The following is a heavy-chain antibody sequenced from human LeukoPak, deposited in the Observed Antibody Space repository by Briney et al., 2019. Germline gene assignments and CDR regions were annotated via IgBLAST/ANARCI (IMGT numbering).Heavy chain of an antibody. CDR3: ATAGGGSPRTAFDY. V-gene: IGHV1-2*02. CDR1: GYTFTGYY. Sequence: ASVKVSCKAAGYTFTGYYMHWVRQAPGQGLEWMGWINPNSGGTNYAQKFQGRVTMTRDTSISTAYMELSRLRSDDTAVYYCATAGGGSPRTAFDYWGQGTLVTVSS. J-gene: IGHJ4*02. CDR2: INPNSGGT. D-gene: IGHD2-15*01.